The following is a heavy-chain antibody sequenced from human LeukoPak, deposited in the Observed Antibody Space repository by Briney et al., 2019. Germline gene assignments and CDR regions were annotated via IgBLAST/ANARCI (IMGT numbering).Heavy chain of an antibody. D-gene: IGHD2-8*01. CDR3: ARGADCTNGVCWPLDF. V-gene: IGHV1-3*01. CDR1: GYTFINYA. J-gene: IGHJ4*02. CDR2: INADNGNT. Sequence: ASVKVSCKASGYTFINYAIHWVRQAPGQRLEWMGWINADNGNTRYSQSFQGRVTITKDTSASTVYMELSSLRSEDTAVYYCARGADCTNGVCWPLDFWGQGALVTVSS.